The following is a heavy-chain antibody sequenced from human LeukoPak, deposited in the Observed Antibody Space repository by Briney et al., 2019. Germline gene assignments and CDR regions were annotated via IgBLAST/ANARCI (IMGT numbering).Heavy chain of an antibody. J-gene: IGHJ5*02. CDR2: ISYDGSN. CDR1: GFSFSGYG. D-gene: IGHD3-10*01. V-gene: IGHV3-30*18. CDR3: AKDLIAMYYYGSGRGGNWFDP. Sequence: GGSLRLSCVASGFSFSGYGMHWVRQAPGKGLEWVAVISYDGSNVDSVKGRFTISRDNSKNTLYLQMNSLRAEDTAVYYCAKDLIAMYYYGSGRGGNWFDPWGQGTLVTVSS.